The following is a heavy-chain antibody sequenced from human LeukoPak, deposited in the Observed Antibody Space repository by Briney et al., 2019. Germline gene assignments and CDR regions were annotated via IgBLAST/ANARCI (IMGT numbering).Heavy chain of an antibody. V-gene: IGHV1-18*01. CDR2: ISGSNGNT. CDR1: SYTFTRYG. CDR3: ARRNPVYVFDY. J-gene: IGHJ4*02. D-gene: IGHD3-10*02. Sequence: GASVKVSCKASSYTFTRYGISWVRQAPGQGLEWMGWISGSNGNTNYAQKFLGRVTMTADTSTSTAYMELRSLRSDDTAVYYCARRNPVYVFDYWGQGTLVTVSS.